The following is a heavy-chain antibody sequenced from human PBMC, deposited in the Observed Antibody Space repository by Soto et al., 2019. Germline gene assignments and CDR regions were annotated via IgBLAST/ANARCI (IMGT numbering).Heavy chain of an antibody. CDR2: INHSGST. J-gene: IGHJ4*02. Sequence: SETLSLTCAVYGGSFSGYYWSWIRQPPGKGLEWIGEINHSGSTNYNPSLKSRVTISVDTSKNQFSLKLSSVTAADTAVYYCARLEGLATISYYFDFWGQGALVTVSS. D-gene: IGHD3-9*01. CDR3: ARLEGLATISYYFDF. V-gene: IGHV4-34*01. CDR1: GGSFSGYY.